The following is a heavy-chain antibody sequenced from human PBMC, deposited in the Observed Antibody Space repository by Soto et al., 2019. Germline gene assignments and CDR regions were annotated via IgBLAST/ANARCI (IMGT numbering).Heavy chain of an antibody. D-gene: IGHD4-17*01. CDR2: MNPNSGNT. J-gene: IGHJ4*02. V-gene: IGHV1-8*01. CDR1: GYTFTSYD. Sequence: ASVKVSCKASGYTFTSYDINWVRQATGQGLEWMGWMNPNSGNTGYAQKFQGRVTMTRNTSISTAYMELSSLRSEDTAVYYCARGTGYYGDYLVHFDYWGQGTLVTVSS. CDR3: ARGTGYYGDYLVHFDY.